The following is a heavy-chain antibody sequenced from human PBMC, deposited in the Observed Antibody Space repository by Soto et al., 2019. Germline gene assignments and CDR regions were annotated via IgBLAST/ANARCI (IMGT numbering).Heavy chain of an antibody. D-gene: IGHD2-21*02. CDR3: AVGDPFDY. J-gene: IGHJ4*02. Sequence: QVQLAQSGAEVKKPGASVKVSCKASGYTFTAYGLICVRQAPGQGLEWMGWISPYSGDTVYAQEFQGRISSTTDTSTTTGYMELRTLRSDDTATYYWAVGDPFDYLGQGTLVTVSS. V-gene: IGHV1-18*01. CDR1: GYTFTAYG. CDR2: ISPYSGDT.